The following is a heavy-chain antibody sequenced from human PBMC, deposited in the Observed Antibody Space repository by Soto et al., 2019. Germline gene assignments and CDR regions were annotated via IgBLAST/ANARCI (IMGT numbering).Heavy chain of an antibody. CDR3: AKGNYYDSSGYYYFSYYYYGMDV. D-gene: IGHD3-22*01. CDR1: RFTASSYC. Sequence: GGSLRPACPASRFTASSYCVDWVRHAAGKGLEWVAVISYDGSNKYYADSVKGRFTISRDNSKNTLYLQMNSLRAEDTAVYYCAKGNYYDSSGYYYFSYYYYGMDVWGQGTTVTVSS. J-gene: IGHJ6*02. CDR2: ISYDGSNK. V-gene: IGHV3-30*18.